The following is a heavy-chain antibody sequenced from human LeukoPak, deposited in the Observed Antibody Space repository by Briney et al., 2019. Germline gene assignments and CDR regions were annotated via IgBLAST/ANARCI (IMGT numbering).Heavy chain of an antibody. V-gene: IGHV1-2*02. CDR1: GYTFTGKF. CDR3: ARDREGLAYFDY. D-gene: IGHD3/OR15-3a*01. CDR2: IDPNSGGT. J-gene: IGHJ4*02. Sequence: ASVKVSCKASGYTFTGKFIHWVRQAPGQGLEWMGWIDPNSGGTDYAQKFRGRVTMTRETSTSTAYMDLSSLISDDTAVYYCARDREGLAYFDYWGQGTLVTVSS.